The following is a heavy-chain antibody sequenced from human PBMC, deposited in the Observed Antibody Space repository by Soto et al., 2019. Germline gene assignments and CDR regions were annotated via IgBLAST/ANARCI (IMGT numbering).Heavy chain of an antibody. J-gene: IGHJ4*02. CDR1: GYTFTSYD. CDR3: ARGEGYCSGGSCYLDRRTPFDY. CDR2: MNPNSGNT. Sequence: ASVKVSCKASGYTFTSYDINWVRQATGQGLEWMGWMNPNSGNTGYAQKFQGRVTMTRNTSISTAYMELSSLRSEDTAVYYCARGEGYCSGGSCYLDRRTPFDYWGQGTLVTVSS. D-gene: IGHD2-15*01. V-gene: IGHV1-8*01.